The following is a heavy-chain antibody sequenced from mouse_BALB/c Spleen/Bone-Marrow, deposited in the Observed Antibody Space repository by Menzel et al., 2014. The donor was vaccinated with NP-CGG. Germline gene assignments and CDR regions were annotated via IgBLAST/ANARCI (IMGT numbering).Heavy chain of an antibody. J-gene: IGHJ4*01. D-gene: IGHD2-14*01. CDR1: GFSLNNNG. V-gene: IGHV2-9*02. Sequence: IRCSFSGFSLNNNGVHWVRQPPGKGLEWLGVIWAGGSTNYNSALMSRLSISKDNSKSQVFLKMNSLQTDDTAMYYCARVGYKYYFYTMHYRPQATPVPFSS. CDR3: ARVGYKYYFYTMHY. CDR2: IWAGGST.